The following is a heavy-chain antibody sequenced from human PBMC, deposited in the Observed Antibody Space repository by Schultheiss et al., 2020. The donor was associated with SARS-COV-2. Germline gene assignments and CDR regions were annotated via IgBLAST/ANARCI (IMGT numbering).Heavy chain of an antibody. V-gene: IGHV3-11*04. Sequence: GESLKISCAASGFTVSSNYMSWIRQAPGKGLEWVSYISSSGSTIYYADSVKGRFTISRDNAKNSLYLQMNSLRAEDTAVYYCASDTGTFDYWGQGTLVTVSS. CDR1: GFTVSSNY. J-gene: IGHJ4*02. CDR3: ASDTGTFDY. D-gene: IGHD6-13*01. CDR2: ISSSGSTI.